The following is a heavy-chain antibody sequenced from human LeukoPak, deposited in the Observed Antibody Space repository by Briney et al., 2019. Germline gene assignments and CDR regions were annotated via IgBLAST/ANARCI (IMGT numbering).Heavy chain of an antibody. CDR2: IWYDGSNK. CDR1: GFTFSSWG. J-gene: IGHJ4*02. D-gene: IGHD1-1*01. CDR3: AKDITTGTLALDY. Sequence: GGSLRLSCAASGFTFSSWGMHWVRQAPGKGLEWVAVIWYDGSNKYYADSVKGRFTISRDNSKNTLYLQMNSLGAEDTAVHYCAKDITTGTLALDYWGQGTLVTVSS. V-gene: IGHV3-33*06.